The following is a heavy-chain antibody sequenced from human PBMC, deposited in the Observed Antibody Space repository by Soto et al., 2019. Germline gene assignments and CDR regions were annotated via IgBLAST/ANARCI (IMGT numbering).Heavy chain of an antibody. CDR3: ARGRGRDGYNGGYY. CDR2: MNPNSGNT. CDR1: GYTFTSYD. Sequence: VASVKVSCKASGYTFTSYDINWVRQATGQGLEWMGWMNPNSGNTGYAQKFQGRVTMTRNTSISTAYMELSSLRSEDTAVYYCARGRGRDGYNGGYYWGQGTLVTVSS. D-gene: IGHD5-12*01. V-gene: IGHV1-8*01. J-gene: IGHJ4*02.